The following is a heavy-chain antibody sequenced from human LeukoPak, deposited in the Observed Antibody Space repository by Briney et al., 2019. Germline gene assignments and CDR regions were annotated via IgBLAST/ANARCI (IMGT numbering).Heavy chain of an antibody. CDR3: ARGQGYSSGWSDAFDI. CDR2: INHSGST. V-gene: IGHV4-34*01. D-gene: IGHD6-19*01. Sequence: SETLSLTCAVYGGSFSGYYWSWIRQSPGKGLEWIGEINHSGSTNYNPSLKSRVTISVDTSKNQFSLKLSSVTAADTAVYYCARGQGYSSGWSDAFDIWGQGTMVTVSS. CDR1: GGSFSGYY. J-gene: IGHJ3*02.